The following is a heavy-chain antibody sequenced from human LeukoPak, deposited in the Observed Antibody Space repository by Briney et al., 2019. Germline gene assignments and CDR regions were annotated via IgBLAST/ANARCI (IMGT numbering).Heavy chain of an antibody. V-gene: IGHV1-3*01. CDR2: INAGNGNT. J-gene: IGHJ6*02. CDR1: GYTFTSYS. CDR3: ARVYCSGGSCLNYYYYGMDV. Sequence: ASVKVSCKASGYTFTSYSIHWVRQAPGQRLEWMGWINAGNGNTEYSQKFQGRVTITRDTSASTAYMELSSLRSEDTAVYYCARVYCSGGSCLNYYYYGMDVWGQGTTVTVSS. D-gene: IGHD2-15*01.